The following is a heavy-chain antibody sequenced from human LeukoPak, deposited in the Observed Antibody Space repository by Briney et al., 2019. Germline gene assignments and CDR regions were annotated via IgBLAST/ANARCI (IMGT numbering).Heavy chain of an antibody. V-gene: IGHV1-8*01. CDR1: GYTFTSYD. D-gene: IGHD2-15*01. Sequence: ASVKVSCKAPGYTFTSYDINWVRQATGQGLEWMGWMNPNSGNTGYAQKFQGRVTMTRNTSISTAYMELSSLRSEDTAVYYCARLGRYCSGGSCSYNIWGQGTMVTVSS. J-gene: IGHJ3*02. CDR3: ARLGRYCSGGSCSYNI. CDR2: MNPNSGNT.